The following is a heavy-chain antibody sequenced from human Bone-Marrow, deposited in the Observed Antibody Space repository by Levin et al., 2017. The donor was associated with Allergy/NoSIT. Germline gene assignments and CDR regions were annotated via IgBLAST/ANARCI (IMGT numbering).Heavy chain of an antibody. J-gene: IGHJ4*02. CDR2: ISYDGSSK. CDR3: LTNRMAEPGPKDY. Sequence: PGESLKISCAASGFTFSNYALHWVRQAPGKGLEWVAAISYDGSSKSYAESVKGRFTISRDNSKNTVYLQMSSLSPGDTAFFYCLTNRMAEPGPKDYWGQGTLVTVSS. V-gene: IGHV3-30*04. CDR1: GFTFSNYA. D-gene: IGHD1-14*01.